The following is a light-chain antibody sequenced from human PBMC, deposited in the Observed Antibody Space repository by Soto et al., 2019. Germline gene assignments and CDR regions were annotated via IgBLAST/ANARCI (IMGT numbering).Light chain of an antibody. J-gene: IGKJ5*01. CDR1: QSVSSY. CDR3: QTRSTWPPRS. CDR2: DAS. Sequence: DIVVSQSPATLSLAPGERPTLSFRARQSVSSYFAWYQQKPGQAPTRLIYDASNRATGIPARFSGSGSGTGFTPTIRCLEPEDFIFYFCQTRSTWPPRSFGQGTR. V-gene: IGKV3-11*01.